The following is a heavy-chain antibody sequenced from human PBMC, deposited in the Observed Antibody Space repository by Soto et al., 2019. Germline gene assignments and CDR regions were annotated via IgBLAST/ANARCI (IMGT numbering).Heavy chain of an antibody. CDR1: GFTFSSYG. Sequence: PGGFLRLSCAASGFTFSSYGMRWVRQAPGKGPEWGAVIWYDGSNKYYADSVKGRFTISRDNTKNTLYLRMTSLRAEDTAVYYCAREQLDCSSWYGYIYYYYMDVWGKGTTVTVSS. J-gene: IGHJ6*03. D-gene: IGHD6-13*01. V-gene: IGHV3-33*01. CDR2: IWYDGSNK. CDR3: AREQLDCSSWYGYIYYYYMDV.